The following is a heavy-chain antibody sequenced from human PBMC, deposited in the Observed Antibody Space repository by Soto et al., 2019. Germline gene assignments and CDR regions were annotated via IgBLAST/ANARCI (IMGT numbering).Heavy chain of an antibody. J-gene: IGHJ4*02. CDR2: INPNSGGT. CDR1: GYTFTGYY. CDR3: ARSPYSSGWYKFFFDY. Sequence: GASVKVSCKASGYTFTGYYMHWVRQAPGQGLEWMGWINPNSGGTNYAQKFQDWVTMTRDTSISTAYMELSRLRSDDTAVYYCARSPYSSGWYKFFFDYWGQGTLVTVSS. D-gene: IGHD6-19*01. V-gene: IGHV1-2*04.